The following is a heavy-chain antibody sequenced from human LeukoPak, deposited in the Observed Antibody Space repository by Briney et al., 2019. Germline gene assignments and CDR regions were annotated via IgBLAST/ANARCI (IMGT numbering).Heavy chain of an antibody. V-gene: IGHV4-59*01. CDR1: GGSISSYY. D-gene: IGHD3-22*01. CDR2: IYYSGST. CDR3: ARVGGSGYYHYWYFDL. Sequence: KPSETLSLTCTVSGGSISSYYWRWIRQPPGKGLEWIGYIYYSGSTNYNPSLKSRVTISVDTSKNQFSLKLSSVTAADTAVYYCARVGGSGYYHYWYFDLWGRGTLVTVSS. J-gene: IGHJ2*01.